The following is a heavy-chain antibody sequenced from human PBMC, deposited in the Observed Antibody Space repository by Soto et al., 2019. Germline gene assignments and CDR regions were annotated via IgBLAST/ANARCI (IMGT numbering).Heavy chain of an antibody. CDR3: TTDSRTSLPEIRFDY. D-gene: IGHD2-8*01. Sequence: EVQLVESGGTLVKPGGSLRLSCVASGFPFSNAWINWVRQVPGKGLELVGRVKSKTDGGSSDYAAAVKGRFAVSRDDSRNIVYLQMNSLKLEDTGVYYCTTDSRTSLPEIRFDYWGHGTQVTVSS. CDR1: GFPFSNAW. V-gene: IGHV3-15*07. J-gene: IGHJ4*01. CDR2: VKSKTDGGSS.